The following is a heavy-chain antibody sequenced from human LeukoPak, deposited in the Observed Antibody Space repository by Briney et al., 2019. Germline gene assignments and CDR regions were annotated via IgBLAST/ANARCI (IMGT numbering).Heavy chain of an antibody. CDR3: TTARRSGSYYGYFQH. J-gene: IGHJ1*01. D-gene: IGHD1-26*01. Sequence: GWALRLSCAASGFGFSNGWMRWVRQAAGKGLEWVDRIKSKTDGGTTDYAAPVKGRFTISRDDSKNTLYLQMNSLKTEDTAVYYCTTARRSGSYYGYFQHWGQGTLVTVSS. CDR2: IKSKTDGGTT. CDR1: GFGFSNGW. V-gene: IGHV3-15*01.